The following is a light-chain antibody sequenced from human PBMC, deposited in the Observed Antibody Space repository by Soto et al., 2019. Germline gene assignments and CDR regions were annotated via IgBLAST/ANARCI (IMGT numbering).Light chain of an antibody. Sequence: QSALTQPPSASGSPGQSVTISCTGTSSDVGGYNYVSWYQPHPGKAPKVMIYEVTKRPSGVPDRFSGSKSGNTASLTVSGLQAEDEADYYYSSYAGSNNFGVFGGGTKLTVL. CDR3: SSYAGSNNFGV. J-gene: IGLJ3*02. CDR2: EVT. CDR1: SSDVGGYNY. V-gene: IGLV2-8*01.